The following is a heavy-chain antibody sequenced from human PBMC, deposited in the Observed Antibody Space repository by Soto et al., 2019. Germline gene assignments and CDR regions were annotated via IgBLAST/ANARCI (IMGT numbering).Heavy chain of an antibody. Sequence: PSGTLSLTCTVSGGSISSSSYYWGWIRQPPGKGLEWIGSIYYSGSTYYNPSLKSRVTISVDTSKNQFSLKLSSVTAADTAVYYCARHGEKWLDPYWGQGTLVTVSS. V-gene: IGHV4-39*01. CDR2: IYYSGST. CDR1: GGSISSSSYY. J-gene: IGHJ4*02. D-gene: IGHD6-19*01. CDR3: ARHGEKWLDPY.